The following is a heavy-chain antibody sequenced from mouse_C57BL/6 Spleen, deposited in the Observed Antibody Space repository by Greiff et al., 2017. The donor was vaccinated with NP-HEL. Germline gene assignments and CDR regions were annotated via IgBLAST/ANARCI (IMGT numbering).Heavy chain of an antibody. D-gene: IGHD2-4*01. Sequence: VKLQQPGTELVKPGASVKLSCKASGYTFTSYWMHWVKQRPGQGLEWIGNINPSNGGTNYNEKLKSKATLTVDKSSSTAYMQLSSLTSEDSAVYYCAREGYDYDGFAYWGQGTLVTVSA. CDR2: INPSNGGT. V-gene: IGHV1-53*01. CDR3: AREGYDYDGFAY. J-gene: IGHJ3*01. CDR1: GYTFTSYW.